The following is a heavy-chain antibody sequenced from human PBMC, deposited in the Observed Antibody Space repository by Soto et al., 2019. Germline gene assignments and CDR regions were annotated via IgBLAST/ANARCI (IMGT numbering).Heavy chain of an antibody. D-gene: IGHD2-15*01. J-gene: IGHJ4*02. V-gene: IGHV1-46*03. Sequence: ASVKVSCKASGYTFTSYYMHWVRQAPGQGLEWMGIINPSGGSTSYAQKFQGRVTMTRDTSTSTVYMELSSLRSEDTAVYYCARLYRSGGSCYGRDYFDYWGQGTLVTVSS. CDR3: ARLYRSGGSCYGRDYFDY. CDR1: GYTFTSYY. CDR2: INPSGGST.